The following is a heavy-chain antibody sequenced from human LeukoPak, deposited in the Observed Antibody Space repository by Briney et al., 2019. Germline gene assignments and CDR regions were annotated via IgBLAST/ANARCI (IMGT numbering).Heavy chain of an antibody. J-gene: IGHJ3*02. Sequence: KSGGSLRLSCAASGFTFSSYAMNWVRQAPGKGLEWVSSISSSSSYIYYADSVKGRFTISRDNAKNSLYLQMNSLRAEDTAVYYCARDERLVCSSTSCYAFDIWGQGTMVTVSS. D-gene: IGHD2-2*01. CDR1: GFTFSSYA. V-gene: IGHV3-21*01. CDR3: ARDERLVCSSTSCYAFDI. CDR2: ISSSSSYI.